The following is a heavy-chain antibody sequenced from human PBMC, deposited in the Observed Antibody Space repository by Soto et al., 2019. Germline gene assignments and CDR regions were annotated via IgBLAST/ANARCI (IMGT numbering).Heavy chain of an antibody. CDR1: GYMFTTFP. CDR2: INTANGDT. V-gene: IGHV1-3*04. D-gene: IGHD3-10*02. J-gene: IGHJ3*01. Sequence: QAQLVQSGAEVTKPGASVKISCKASGYMFTTFPIHWVRQAPGQGLEWMGWINTANGDTKYSLKYECRITLTRHPSIFTTYLELTTPTSVDTAVYFCARDRHPTADYVNDAFNVWGQGTMISVSS. CDR3: ARDRHPTADYVNDAFNV.